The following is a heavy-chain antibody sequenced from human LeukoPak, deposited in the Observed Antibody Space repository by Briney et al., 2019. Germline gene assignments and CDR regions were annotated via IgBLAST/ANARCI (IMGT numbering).Heavy chain of an antibody. CDR2: IYSGGST. V-gene: IGHV3-53*01. Sequence: GGSLRLSCAAFGFTVSSNYMSWVRQAPGKGLEWVSVIYSGGSTYYADSVKGRFTISRDNAKNSLYLQMNSLRAEDTAVYYCAELGITMIGGVWGKGTTVTISS. J-gene: IGHJ6*04. D-gene: IGHD3-10*02. CDR3: AELGITMIGGV. CDR1: GFTVSSNY.